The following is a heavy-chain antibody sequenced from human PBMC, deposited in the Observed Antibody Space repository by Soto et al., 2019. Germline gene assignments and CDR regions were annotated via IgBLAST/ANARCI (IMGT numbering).Heavy chain of an antibody. D-gene: IGHD6-19*01. V-gene: IGHV3-48*01. CDR3: ARERGSGWTFDY. Sequence: QPGGSLSLSCAASGFTFSTYSMNWVRQAPGKGLEWVSSISSSSTIYYADSVKGRFTISRDNVQNSLYLQMHSLRAEDTAVYYCARERGSGWTFDYWGQGTLVTVSS. CDR1: GFTFSTYS. J-gene: IGHJ4*02. CDR2: ISSSSTI.